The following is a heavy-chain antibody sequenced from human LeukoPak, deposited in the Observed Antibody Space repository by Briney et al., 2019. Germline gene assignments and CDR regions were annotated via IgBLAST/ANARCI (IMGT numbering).Heavy chain of an antibody. CDR1: GFTFSRHW. V-gene: IGHV3-7*04. J-gene: IGHJ4*02. Sequence: GGSLRLSCAASGFTFSRHWMSWVRQAPGKGLEWVANIKEDGTEGYYVDSVKGRFTITRDNARNSLYLQMNSLKAEDTAIYYCAWGGFWGQGTLVTVSS. CDR3: AWGGF. D-gene: IGHD3-10*01. CDR2: IKEDGTEG.